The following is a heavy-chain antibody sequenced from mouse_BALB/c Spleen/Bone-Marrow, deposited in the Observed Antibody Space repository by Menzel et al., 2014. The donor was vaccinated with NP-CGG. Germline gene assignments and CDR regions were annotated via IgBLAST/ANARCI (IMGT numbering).Heavy chain of an antibody. Sequence: QVQLQQSGAELAKPGASVKMSCKASGYTFTCYWMHWVKQRPGQGLEWIGYINPSTGYTEYNQKFKDKATLTADKSSSTAYMQLSSLTSEDSAVYYCARDWYFDVWGAGTTVTVSS. J-gene: IGHJ1*01. CDR1: GYTFTCYW. V-gene: IGHV1-7*01. CDR3: ARDWYFDV. CDR2: INPSTGYT.